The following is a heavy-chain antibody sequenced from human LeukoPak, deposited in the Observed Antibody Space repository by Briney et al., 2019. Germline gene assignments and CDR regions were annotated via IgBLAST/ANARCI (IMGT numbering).Heavy chain of an antibody. Sequence: ASVKVSCKASGYTFTSYGISWVRQAPGQGLEWMGWISAYNGNTNYAQKLQGRVTMTTDTSTSTAYMELRNLSSDDTAVYYCAREGSSSWPTYYYYGMDVWGQGTTVTVSS. CDR1: GYTFTSYG. V-gene: IGHV1-18*01. CDR3: AREGSSSWPTYYYYGMDV. D-gene: IGHD6-13*01. CDR2: ISAYNGNT. J-gene: IGHJ6*02.